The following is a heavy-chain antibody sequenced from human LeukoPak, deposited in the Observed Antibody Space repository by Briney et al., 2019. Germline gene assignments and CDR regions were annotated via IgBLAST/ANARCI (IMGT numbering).Heavy chain of an antibody. V-gene: IGHV1-2*02. J-gene: IGHJ5*02. CDR1: GYTFTCYY. CDR3: ARVGSSSPRTIGNWFDP. Sequence: ASVKVSCKASGYTFTCYYMHWVRQAPGQGLEWMGWINPNSGGTNYAQKFQGRVTMTRDTSISTAYMELSRLRSDDTAVYYCARVGSSSPRTIGNWFDPWGQGTLVTVSS. D-gene: IGHD6-13*01. CDR2: INPNSGGT.